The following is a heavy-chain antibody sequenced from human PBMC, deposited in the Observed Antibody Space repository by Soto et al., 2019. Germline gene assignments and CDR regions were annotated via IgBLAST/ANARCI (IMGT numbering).Heavy chain of an antibody. J-gene: IGHJ4*02. CDR2: VSQTGNKT. CDR1: GFTFRRYA. CDR3: AKDFDDDGDTD. V-gene: IGHV3-23*01. D-gene: IGHD1-1*01. Sequence: EVRLLESGGGLAQPGGSLRLSCAASGFTFRRYAMSWVRQAPGKGLEWIAGVSQTGNKTFYADSVRGRFITSRDNYRNTLFLHLSNVRGDDTAFYFCAKDFDDDGDTDWGQGTLVTVSS.